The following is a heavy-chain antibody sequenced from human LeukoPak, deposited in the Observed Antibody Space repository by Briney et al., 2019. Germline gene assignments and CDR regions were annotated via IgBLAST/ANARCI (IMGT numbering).Heavy chain of an antibody. Sequence: GAAVQVSCKACGYAFTGYYMHWVGQAPGQGMAWMGWVNPNSGGTNYAQKFQGRVTMTRGTSISTAYMELSRLRSDDTAVYCCARGASGVYTVTTSSFGPWGQGTLVTVSS. CDR3: ARGASGVYTVTTSSFGP. CDR1: GYAFTGYY. J-gene: IGHJ5*02. CDR2: VNPNSGGT. V-gene: IGHV1-2*02. D-gene: IGHD4-17*01.